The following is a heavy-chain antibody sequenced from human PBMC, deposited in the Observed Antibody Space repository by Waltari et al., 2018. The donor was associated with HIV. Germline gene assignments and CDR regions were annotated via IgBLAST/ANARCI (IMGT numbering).Heavy chain of an antibody. J-gene: IGHJ5*02. D-gene: IGHD1-26*01. V-gene: IGHV1-2*02. Sequence: QGQLVQSGAEGEKPGASLKGSRTAPGYTFTGHHMHRVGQAPGQGLEWMGWINPNSGGTNYAQKFQGRVTMTRDTSISTAYMELSRLRSDDTAVYYCARAAAGGNWFDPWGQGTLVTVSS. CDR3: ARAAAGGNWFDP. CDR2: INPNSGGT. CDR1: GYTFTGHH.